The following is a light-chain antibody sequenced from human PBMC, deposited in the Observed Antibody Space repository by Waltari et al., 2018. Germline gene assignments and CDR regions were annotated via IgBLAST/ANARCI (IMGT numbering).Light chain of an antibody. V-gene: IGLV1-47*01. CDR2: KND. Sequence: QSALTQPPSASGTPGQGVTLSCSGSTSNIGRHYVYWYQQVSGAAPKLLILKNDQRPSGVPDRFSGNRSGASASLAISGLRSEDEADYYCAVWDDDVNSWVFGGGTKLTVL. CDR1: TSNIGRHY. J-gene: IGLJ3*02. CDR3: AVWDDDVNSWV.